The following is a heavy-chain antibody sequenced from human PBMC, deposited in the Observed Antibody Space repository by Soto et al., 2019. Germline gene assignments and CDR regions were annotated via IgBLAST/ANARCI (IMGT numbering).Heavy chain of an antibody. V-gene: IGHV4-30-2*01. CDR3: ARDQRYCSGGSCFAYFDY. CDR2: IYHSGST. J-gene: IGHJ4*01. Sequence: TLSLTCTVSGGSISSGGYSWSWIRQPPGKGLEWIGYIYHSGSTYYNPSLKSRVTISVDRSKNQFSLKLSSVTAADTAVYYCARDQRYCSGGSCFAYFDYWGHGTLVTVSS. D-gene: IGHD2-15*01. CDR1: GGSISSGGYS.